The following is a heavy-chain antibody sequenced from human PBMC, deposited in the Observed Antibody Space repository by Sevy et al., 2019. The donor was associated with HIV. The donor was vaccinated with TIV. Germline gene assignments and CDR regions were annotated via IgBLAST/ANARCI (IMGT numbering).Heavy chain of an antibody. V-gene: IGHV4-59*11. D-gene: IGHD3-10*01. J-gene: IGHJ6*02. CDR3: ARDMDNFYGMDX. Sequence: SETLSLTCTVSGVSISTHSWSWIRQPPGKGLEYIGYIYYNGNANYNPSFQSRVTISGDTSMNQLSLKLTSVTAADTAVYYCARDMDNFYGMDXWGQGTTVTVSS. CDR1: GVSISTHS. CDR2: IYYNGNA.